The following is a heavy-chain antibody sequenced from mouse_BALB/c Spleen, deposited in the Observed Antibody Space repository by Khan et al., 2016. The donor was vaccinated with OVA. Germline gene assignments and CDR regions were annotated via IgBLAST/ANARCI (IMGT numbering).Heavy chain of an antibody. CDR3: ARQPYYHYNVMDY. D-gene: IGHD2-10*01. J-gene: IGHJ4*01. Sequence: QMQLEESGPGLVAPSQSLSITCTISGFSLANYGVHWVRQPPGKGLEWLVLMWGDGSTSYNSVLKSRLTVSTDNSRSQVFLKMNSLQTDDTAMYFCARQPYYHYNVMDYWGKGTSVTVSS. CDR2: MWGDGST. V-gene: IGHV2-6-1*01. CDR1: GFSLANYG.